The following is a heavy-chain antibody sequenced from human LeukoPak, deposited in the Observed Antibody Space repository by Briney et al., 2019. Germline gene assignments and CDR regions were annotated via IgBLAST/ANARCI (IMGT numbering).Heavy chain of an antibody. V-gene: IGHV3-23*01. Sequence: GGSLRLSCAASGFTFSSYAMTWVRQAPGKGLEWVSVIGRNGNDIQYADSVKGRFTISRDNSKNTLYLQMNSLRAEDTAVYYCAKDRGNNYGLGVSWGQGTLVTVSS. D-gene: IGHD5-18*01. J-gene: IGHJ5*02. CDR2: IGRNGNDI. CDR1: GFTFSSYA. CDR3: AKDRGNNYGLGVS.